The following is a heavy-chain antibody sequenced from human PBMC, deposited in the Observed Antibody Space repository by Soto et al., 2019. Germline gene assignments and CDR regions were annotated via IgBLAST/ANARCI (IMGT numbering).Heavy chain of an antibody. Sequence: GGSLRLSCAASGFTFSSYGMHWVRQAPGKGLEWVAVISYDGSNKYYADSVKGRFTISRDNSKNTLYLQMNSLRAEDTAVYYCAYCSGGSCYPDYWGQGTLVTVSS. CDR2: ISYDGSNK. V-gene: IGHV3-30*03. D-gene: IGHD2-15*01. CDR1: GFTFSSYG. CDR3: AYCSGGSCYPDY. J-gene: IGHJ4*02.